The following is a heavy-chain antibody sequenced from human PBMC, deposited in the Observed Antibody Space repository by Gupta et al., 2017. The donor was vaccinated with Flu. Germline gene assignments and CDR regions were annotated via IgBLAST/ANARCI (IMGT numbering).Heavy chain of an antibody. V-gene: IGHV4-61*03. J-gene: IGHJ6*02. CDR3: ARDCPMGSPGYGMDV. CDR2: IYYSGST. CDR1: RGSVTRGSHY. D-gene: IGHD2-8*01. Sequence: HVQLLQSRPAVARPSETLSLLCTVARGSVTRGSHYCSWIRQPPGKGLEWIGYIYYSGSTNYNPSLKSRVTISLDTSKNHFSLRLSSVTAADTAVYFCARDCPMGSPGYGMDVWGQGTTVTVSS.